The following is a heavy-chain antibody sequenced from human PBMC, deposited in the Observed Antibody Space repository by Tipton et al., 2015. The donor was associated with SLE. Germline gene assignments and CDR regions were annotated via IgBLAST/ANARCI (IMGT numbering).Heavy chain of an antibody. Sequence: TLSLTCTVSGGSISSHYWSWIRQPPGKGLEWIGYIYYSGSTNYNPSLKSRVTMSVDTSKNQFSLKLSSVTAADTAVYYCARDTYSSSWYRGFDYWGQGTLVTVSS. CDR1: GGSISSHY. CDR3: ARDTYSSSWYRGFDY. J-gene: IGHJ4*02. V-gene: IGHV4-59*11. CDR2: IYYSGST. D-gene: IGHD6-13*01.